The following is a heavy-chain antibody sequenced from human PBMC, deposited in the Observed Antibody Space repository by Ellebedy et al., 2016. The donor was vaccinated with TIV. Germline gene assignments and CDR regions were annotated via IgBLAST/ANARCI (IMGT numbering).Heavy chain of an antibody. J-gene: IGHJ4*02. Sequence: AASVKVSCNVSGYTLTELSMHWVRQAPGKGLDWMGGFDPEDGKTIYAQKFQGRVTMTEHTSTDTAYMELSSLRSEDTAIYYCAKELVSRDSLSFDYWGLGTLVTVSS. D-gene: IGHD3-9*01. CDR2: FDPEDGKT. CDR3: AKELVSRDSLSFDY. CDR1: GYTLTELS. V-gene: IGHV1-24*01.